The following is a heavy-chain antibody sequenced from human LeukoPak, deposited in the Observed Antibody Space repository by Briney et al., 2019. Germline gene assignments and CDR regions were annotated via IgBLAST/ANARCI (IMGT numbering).Heavy chain of an antibody. CDR2: ISYSGDTT. Sequence: GGSLKLSCAASGFPFNNYAMSWVRQAPGKGLEWVSAISYSGDTTHYADTVTGRFTIFRDNSKNTLFVQMNSLRAEDTAIYYCAKRSGGTFGFFDFWGRGTLVTVSS. J-gene: IGHJ4*02. CDR3: AKRSGGTFGFFDF. CDR1: GFPFNNYA. D-gene: IGHD3-3*01. V-gene: IGHV3-23*01.